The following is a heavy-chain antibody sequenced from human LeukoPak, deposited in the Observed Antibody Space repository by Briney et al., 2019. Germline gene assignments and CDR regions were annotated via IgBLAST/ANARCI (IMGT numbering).Heavy chain of an antibody. J-gene: IGHJ5*02. V-gene: IGHV4-59*08. Sequence: SETLSLTCTVSGGSISSYYWSWIRQPPGKGLEWIGYIYYSGSTNYNPSLKSRVTISVDTSKNQFSLKLSSVTAADTAVYYCARSPGDYDFWSGYYTGSGLNWFDPWGQGTLVTVSS. CDR2: IYYSGST. CDR1: GGSISSYY. D-gene: IGHD3-3*01. CDR3: ARSPGDYDFWSGYYTGSGLNWFDP.